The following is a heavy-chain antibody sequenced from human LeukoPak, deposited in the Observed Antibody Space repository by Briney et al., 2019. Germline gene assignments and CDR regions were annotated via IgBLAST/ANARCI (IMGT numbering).Heavy chain of an antibody. CDR2: IYYSGST. V-gene: IGHV4-59*01. Sequence: SETLSLTCTVSGGSISSYYWSWIRQPPGKGLEWIGYIYYSGSTNYNPSLKSRVTISVDTSKNQFSLKLSSVTAADTAVYYCARGGSGYYHREFDPWGQGTLVTVSS. CDR1: GGSISSYY. J-gene: IGHJ5*02. D-gene: IGHD3-3*01. CDR3: ARGGSGYYHREFDP.